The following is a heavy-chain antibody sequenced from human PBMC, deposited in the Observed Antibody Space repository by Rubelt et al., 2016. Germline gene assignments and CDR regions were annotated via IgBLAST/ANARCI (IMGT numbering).Heavy chain of an antibody. V-gene: IGHV3-7*01. CDR1: GFTFSNCW. CDR2: IIKDGSQT. Sequence: EVQLVESGGGLVQPGGSLRLSCAASGFTFSNCWMSWVRQAPGKGLEWVANIIKDGSQTNYLDSVKGRFSISRDNAKNTLYLQMNSLRAEDTAVDYCVRAWGQGDSWGQGTLVTVSS. CDR3: VRAWGQGDS. D-gene: IGHD3-16*01. J-gene: IGHJ4*02.